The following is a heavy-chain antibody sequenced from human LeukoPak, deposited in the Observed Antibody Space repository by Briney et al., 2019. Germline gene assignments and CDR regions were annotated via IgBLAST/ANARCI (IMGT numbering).Heavy chain of an antibody. CDR1: GFTFSDYY. J-gene: IGHJ4*02. CDR3: ARDNYYDSSGYYPASFDY. Sequence: GGSLRLSCAASGFTFSDYYMSWIRPAPGKGLEWVSYISSSGSTIYYADSVKGRFTISRDNAKNSLYLQMNSLRAEDTAVYYCARDNYYDSSGYYPASFDYWGQGTLVTVSS. D-gene: IGHD3-22*01. CDR2: ISSSGSTI. V-gene: IGHV3-11*01.